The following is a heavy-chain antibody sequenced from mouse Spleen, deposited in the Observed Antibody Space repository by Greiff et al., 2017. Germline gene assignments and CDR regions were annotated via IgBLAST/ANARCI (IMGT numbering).Heavy chain of an antibody. Sequence: VQLKESGPELVKPGASVKISCKASGYSFTGYYMNWVKQSPEKSLEWIGEINPSTGGTTYNQKFKAKATLTVDKSSSTAYMQLKSLTSEDSAVYYCARRTGRGYYFDYWGQGTTLTVSS. CDR3: ARRTGRGYYFDY. J-gene: IGHJ2*01. CDR1: GYSFTGYY. CDR2: INPSTGGT. V-gene: IGHV1-42*01.